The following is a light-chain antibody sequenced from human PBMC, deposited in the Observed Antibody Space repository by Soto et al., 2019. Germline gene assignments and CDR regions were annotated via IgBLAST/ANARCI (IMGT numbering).Light chain of an antibody. CDR3: QQHGDSPFT. J-gene: IGKJ3*01. Sequence: EIVLTQSPGTLSLSPGERATLSCKASQSVRNNYLVWYQQKPGQAPRLLIYAASSRATGISDRFSGSGSGTEFSLTISSLQSEDFAIYYCQQHGDSPFTFGPGTKVDIK. CDR1: QSVRNNY. CDR2: AAS. V-gene: IGKV3-20*01.